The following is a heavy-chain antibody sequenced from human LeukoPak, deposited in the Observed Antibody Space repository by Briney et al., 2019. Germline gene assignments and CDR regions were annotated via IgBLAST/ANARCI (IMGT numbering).Heavy chain of an antibody. CDR3: GRWGYFDSGNYFVVDY. J-gene: IGHJ4*02. Sequence: PSETLSLTCIVSGDSIRNYYWNWIRQAPGKALEWIGHIHSNRDIAYNFSLKSRVTISMDTSKNQFSLKLSSVTAADTAVYYCGRWGYFDSGNYFVVDYWGQGTVVTVSS. CDR1: GDSIRNYY. CDR2: IHSNRDI. V-gene: IGHV4-59*01. D-gene: IGHD3-22*01.